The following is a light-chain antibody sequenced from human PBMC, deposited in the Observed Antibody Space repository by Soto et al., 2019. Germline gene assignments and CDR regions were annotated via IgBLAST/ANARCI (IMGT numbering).Light chain of an antibody. CDR3: SSYTSSSTSYVV. CDR1: SSDVGGYNY. V-gene: IGLV2-14*01. CDR2: DVG. Sequence: QSALTQPASVSGSPGQSITISCTGTSSDVGGYNYVSWYQQHPGKAPKLIIYDVGNRPSGVSNRFSGSKSGNTVSLTISGLQAEDESDYYCSSYTSSSTSYVVFGGGTKVTVL. J-gene: IGLJ2*01.